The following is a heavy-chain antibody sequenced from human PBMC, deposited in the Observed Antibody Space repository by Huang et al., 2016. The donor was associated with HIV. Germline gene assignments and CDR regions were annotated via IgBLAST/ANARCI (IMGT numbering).Heavy chain of an antibody. Sequence: QVQLVQSGAEVKTPGASVKISCKASGYTFTSYYLHWVRRAPGQGLEWMGIISPSGGVTNYAQEFQDKITLTMDTSTTTVYMDLNNLTSRDTAVYFCARAGEWEPTFDYWGQGTLATVS. CDR1: GYTFTSYY. CDR3: ARAGEWEPTFDY. D-gene: IGHD1-26*01. V-gene: IGHV1-46*01. CDR2: ISPSGGVT. J-gene: IGHJ4*02.